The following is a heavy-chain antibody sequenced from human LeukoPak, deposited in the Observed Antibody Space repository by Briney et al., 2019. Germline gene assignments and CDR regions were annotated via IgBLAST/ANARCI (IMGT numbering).Heavy chain of an antibody. D-gene: IGHD2-15*01. CDR1: GGSISSGSYY. J-gene: IGHJ4*02. Sequence: LSQTLSLTCTVSGGSISSGSYYWSWIRQPAGKGLEWIGRIYTSGSTNYNPSLKSRVTISVDTSKNQFSLKLSSVTAADTAVYYCARQMYCSGGSCYPFDYWGQGTLVTVSS. V-gene: IGHV4-61*02. CDR2: IYTSGST. CDR3: ARQMYCSGGSCYPFDY.